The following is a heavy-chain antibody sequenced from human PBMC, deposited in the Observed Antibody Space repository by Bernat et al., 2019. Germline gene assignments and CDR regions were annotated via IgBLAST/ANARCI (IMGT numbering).Heavy chain of an antibody. CDR1: GFTFSNYG. V-gene: IGHV3-23*04. CDR2: ISGGGENT. Sequence: EVQLVESGGGSVEPGGSLRLSCAASGFTFSNYGMIWVRQAPGKGPERASTISGGGENTHYADSVKGRFTISRDDSKNTLFLHMNSLRAEDTALYYCAIEPPHYDFWIGSDYWGQGTLVTVSS. J-gene: IGHJ4*02. CDR3: AIEPPHYDFWIGSDY. D-gene: IGHD3-3*01.